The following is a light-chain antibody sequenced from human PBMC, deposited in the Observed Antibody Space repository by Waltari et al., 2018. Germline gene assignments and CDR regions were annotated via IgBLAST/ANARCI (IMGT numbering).Light chain of an antibody. J-gene: IGKJ2*01. CDR1: QTLLYISNNKNY. CDR3: QQYYDIPYT. V-gene: IGKV4-1*01. CDR2: CAA. Sequence: DIVMTQSPESLAVSLGERATIRCKSSQTLLYISNNKNYLSWYPQKPGPPPRLLMYCAATRESVVPDRFSGSGSGTDCTLTIGSLQDEDVAVYYCQQYYDIPYTFGQGTKLEIK.